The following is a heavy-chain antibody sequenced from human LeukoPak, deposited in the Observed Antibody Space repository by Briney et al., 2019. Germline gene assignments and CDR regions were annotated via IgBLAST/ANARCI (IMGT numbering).Heavy chain of an antibody. CDR3: ARGDTSWGY. Sequence: SETLSLTCAVYGGSFSGYYWSWIRRPPGKGLEWIGEINHSGSTNYNPSLKSRVTISVDTSKNQFSLKLSSVTAADTAVYYCARGDTSWGYWGQGTLVTVSS. D-gene: IGHD3-16*01. CDR2: INHSGST. CDR1: GGSFSGYY. V-gene: IGHV4-34*01. J-gene: IGHJ4*02.